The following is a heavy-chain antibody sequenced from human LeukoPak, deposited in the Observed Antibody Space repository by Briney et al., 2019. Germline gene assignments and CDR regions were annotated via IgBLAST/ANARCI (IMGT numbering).Heavy chain of an antibody. CDR1: GFTFSSYS. CDR2: ISSSSSYI. J-gene: IGHJ6*02. D-gene: IGHD4-11*01. CDR3: ARGTAVTQTYYYCGMDV. Sequence: PGGSLRLSCAASGFTFSSYSMNWVRQAPGKGLEWVSSISSSSSYIYYADSVKGRFTISRDNAKNSLYLQMNSLRAEDTAVYYCARGTAVTQTYYYCGMDVWGQGTTVTVSS. V-gene: IGHV3-21*01.